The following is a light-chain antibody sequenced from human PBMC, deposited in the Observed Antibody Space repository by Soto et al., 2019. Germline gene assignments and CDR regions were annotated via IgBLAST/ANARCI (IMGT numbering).Light chain of an antibody. CDR2: GAS. V-gene: IGKV3-20*01. CDR1: QSISSSY. Sequence: EIVLTQSPGTLSLSPGERATLSCRASQSISSSYLAWYQQKPGQAPRLLVYGASSRATGTPDRFSGSGSGTDFTLTISRLEPEDFAVYYCQQYSSSRCTFGPGTKVDIK. J-gene: IGKJ3*01. CDR3: QQYSSSRCT.